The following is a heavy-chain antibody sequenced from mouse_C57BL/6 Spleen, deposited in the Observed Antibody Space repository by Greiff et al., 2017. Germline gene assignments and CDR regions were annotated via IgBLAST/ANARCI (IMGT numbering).Heavy chain of an antibody. CDR3: ARGGDYGSYAMDY. Sequence: EVQGVESGPELVKPGASVKISCKASGYSFTGYYMNWVKQSPEKSLEWIGEINPSTGGTPYNQKFKAKATLTVDKSSSTAYMQLKSLTSEDSAVYYCARGGDYGSYAMDYWGQGTSVTVSS. CDR2: INPSTGGT. CDR1: GYSFTGYY. D-gene: IGHD1-1*01. J-gene: IGHJ4*01. V-gene: IGHV1-42*01.